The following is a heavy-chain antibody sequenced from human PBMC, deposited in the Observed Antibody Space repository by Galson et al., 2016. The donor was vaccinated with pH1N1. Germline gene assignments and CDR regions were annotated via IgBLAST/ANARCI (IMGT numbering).Heavy chain of an antibody. V-gene: IGHV3-74*01. CDR2: ISNDGTTT. CDR1: GFTFSSFW. J-gene: IGHJ6*02. CDR3: AREDWSYADTYYYGMDV. D-gene: IGHD3-16*01. Sequence: SLRLSCAASGFTFSSFWMHWVRQVPGEGLVWVSRISNDGTTTYYADSVKGRFTISRDNAKSTLYLQMNSLTADDSAVYYCAREDWSYADTYYYGMDVGGQGTTVTVSS.